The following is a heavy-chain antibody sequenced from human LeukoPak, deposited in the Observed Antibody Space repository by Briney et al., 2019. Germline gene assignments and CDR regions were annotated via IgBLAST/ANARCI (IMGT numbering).Heavy chain of an antibody. CDR2: ISYDGSNK. Sequence: GRSLRLSCAASGFTFSSYGMHWVRQAPGKGLEWVAVISYDGSNKYYADSVKGRFTISRGNSKNTLYLQMNSLRAEDTAVYYCAKTGSIAVSLGYWGQGTLVTVSS. CDR1: GFTFSSYG. J-gene: IGHJ4*02. D-gene: IGHD6-19*01. CDR3: AKTGSIAVSLGY. V-gene: IGHV3-30*18.